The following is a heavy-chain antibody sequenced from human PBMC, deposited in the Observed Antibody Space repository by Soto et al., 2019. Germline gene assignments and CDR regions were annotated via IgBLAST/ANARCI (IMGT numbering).Heavy chain of an antibody. Sequence: QLQLQESGPGLVKPSETLSLTCSVSGDTISSSSYYWGWIRQPPGKGLEWVGTIYSSGIPYYNSSLKSRVAISVDPSKNQFSLKLTSVTAADTAVYYCARTHTLYGRLTDWGQGTLVTVSA. CDR3: ARTHTLYGRLTD. J-gene: IGHJ4*02. CDR2: IYSSGIP. CDR1: GDTISSSSYY. D-gene: IGHD4-17*01. V-gene: IGHV4-39*01.